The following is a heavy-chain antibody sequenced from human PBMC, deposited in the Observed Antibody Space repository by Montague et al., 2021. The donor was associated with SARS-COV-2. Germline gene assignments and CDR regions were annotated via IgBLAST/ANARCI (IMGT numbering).Heavy chain of an antibody. CDR3: ARAGLGGAYYYYMDV. Sequence: ETLSLTCAVYGGSFSSYYWSWIRQPPGKGLEWIGYIYYSGSTNYNPSLKSRVTISVDTSKNQFSLKLSSVTAADTAVYYCARAGLGGAYYYYMDVWGKGTTVTVSS. J-gene: IGHJ6*03. V-gene: IGHV4-59*01. CDR1: GGSFSSYY. D-gene: IGHD3-16*01. CDR2: IYYSGST.